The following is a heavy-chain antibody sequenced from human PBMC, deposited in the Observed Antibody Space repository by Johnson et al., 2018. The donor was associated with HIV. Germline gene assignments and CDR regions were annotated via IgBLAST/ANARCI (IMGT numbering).Heavy chain of an antibody. V-gene: IGHV3-7*01. J-gene: IGHJ3*02. CDR3: ARDRGTVVIWSDAFDI. D-gene: IGHD3-22*01. CDR1: GFTFSTYW. CDR2: INQDGTEK. Sequence: EVQLVESGGGVVHPGGSLRLSGAASGFTFSTYWMSWVRQAPGEGLEWVANINQDGTEKYYADSMRGRFTISRDNTKNSLYLQMNSLRAEDTAVYFCARDRGTVVIWSDAFDIWGQGTMVTVSS.